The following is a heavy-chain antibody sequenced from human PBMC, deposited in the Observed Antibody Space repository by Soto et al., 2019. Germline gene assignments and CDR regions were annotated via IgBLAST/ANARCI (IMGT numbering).Heavy chain of an antibody. CDR2: IYYSGIT. D-gene: IGHD3-22*01. Sequence: QLQLQESGSGLVKPSQTLSLTCAVSGGSISSGDYSWNWIRQPPGKGLEWIGNIYYSGITHYNPSLKSLVTISVDSTTHQFFLNLNSVTAADTAVYYCARDSYDSSGGGVNDTVDIWGQGTMVTVSS. CDR1: GGSISSGDYS. J-gene: IGHJ3*02. CDR3: ARDSYDSSGGGVNDTVDI. V-gene: IGHV4-30-2*01.